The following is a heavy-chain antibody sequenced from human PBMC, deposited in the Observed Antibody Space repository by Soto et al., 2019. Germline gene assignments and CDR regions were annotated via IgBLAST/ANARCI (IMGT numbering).Heavy chain of an antibody. CDR1: GGSMTNYY. CDR3: VREGDFSDNNGNPLFDY. Sequence: QVQLQESGPRLVKPSETLSLTCTVSGGSMTNYYWAWIRQPAGKGLEWIGRIFGIGYTNYNPSLKSRVILSVDTSKSQFSLKLTSVTAADTAVYYCVREGDFSDNNGNPLFDYWGQGTLVSVSS. CDR2: IFGIGYT. D-gene: IGHD3-3*01. J-gene: IGHJ4*02. V-gene: IGHV4-4*07.